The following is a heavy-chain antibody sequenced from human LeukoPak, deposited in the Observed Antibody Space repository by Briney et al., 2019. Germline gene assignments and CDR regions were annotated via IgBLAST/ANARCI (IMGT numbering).Heavy chain of an antibody. V-gene: IGHV4-39*01. J-gene: IGHJ3*02. CDR1: GGSISSSSYY. CDR2: IYYSGST. D-gene: IGHD6-13*01. CDR3: ARQYSSSWLDAFDI. Sequence: SETLSLTCTVSGGSISSSSYYWGWIRQPPGKGLEWIGSIYYSGSTYYNPSLKSRVTISVDTSKNQFSLKLSSVTAADTAVYYCARQYSSSWLDAFDIWGQGTMVTVSS.